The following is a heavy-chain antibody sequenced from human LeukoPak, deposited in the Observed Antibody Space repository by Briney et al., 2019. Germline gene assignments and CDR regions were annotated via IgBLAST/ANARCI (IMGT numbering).Heavy chain of an antibody. J-gene: IGHJ3*01. Sequence: PGGSLRLSCAASGLTFDDYAMHWVRQAPGKGLEWVSGISWNSGSIGYADSVRGRFTISRDNAKNSLYLQMNSLRAEDTALYYCAKDNGYYYDSSGYYPFWGQGTMVTVSS. D-gene: IGHD3-22*01. CDR3: AKDNGYYYDSSGYYPF. CDR1: GLTFDDYA. CDR2: ISWNSGSI. V-gene: IGHV3-9*01.